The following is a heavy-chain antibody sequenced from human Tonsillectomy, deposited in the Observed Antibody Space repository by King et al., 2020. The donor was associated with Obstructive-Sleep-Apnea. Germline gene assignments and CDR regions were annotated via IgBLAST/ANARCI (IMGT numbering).Heavy chain of an antibody. CDR2: ISGYNGNT. CDR3: ARDLVTAASSD. D-gene: IGHD6-13*01. J-gene: IGHJ4*02. V-gene: IGHV1-18*01. CDR1: GYTFTSYG. Sequence: VQLVQSGAEVKKPGASVKVSCKASGYTFTSYGISWVRQAPGQGLEWMGWISGYNGNTNYAQKFQGRVTMTIDTSTTTVYMELRSLRSDDTAVYYCARDLVTAASSDWGQGTLVTVSS.